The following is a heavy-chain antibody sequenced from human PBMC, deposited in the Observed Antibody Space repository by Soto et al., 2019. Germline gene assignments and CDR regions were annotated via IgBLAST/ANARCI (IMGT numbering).Heavy chain of an antibody. V-gene: IGHV3-30-3*01. D-gene: IGHD1-1*01. CDR1: GFSFNRHA. CDR2: ISKDGSSA. J-gene: IGHJ4*02. Sequence: QVQLVESGGGEVLPGRSLRLSCVASGFSFNRHAMYWVRQAPGKGLEWVTMISKDGSSAYYADSVRGRFTISRDNSKRTLFLQMDSLRVEDTAVYYCGRTGDGHHDFLDYWGQGTLVSVSS. CDR3: GRTGDGHHDFLDY.